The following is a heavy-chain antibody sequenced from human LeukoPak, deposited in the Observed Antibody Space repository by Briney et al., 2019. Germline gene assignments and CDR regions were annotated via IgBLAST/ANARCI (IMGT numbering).Heavy chain of an antibody. D-gene: IGHD2/OR15-2a*01. CDR1: GGSISSYY. CDR3: ARLPYCTSATCLWYFDL. CDR2: IYHSGST. J-gene: IGHJ2*01. V-gene: IGHV4-59*08. Sequence: SETLSLTCTVSGGSISSYYWSWIRQPPGKGLEWIGYIYHSGSTNHNPSLESRVTISVDTSKNQFSLKLTSVTAADTAVYYCARLPYCTSATCLWYFDLWGRGTLVTVSS.